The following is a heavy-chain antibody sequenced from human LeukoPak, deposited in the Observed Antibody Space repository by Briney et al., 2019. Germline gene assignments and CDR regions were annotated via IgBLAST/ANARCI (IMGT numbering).Heavy chain of an antibody. CDR3: ARGTIAAYGPGENYYYYMDV. D-gene: IGHD6-6*01. J-gene: IGHJ6*03. CDR2: IIPIFGTA. V-gene: IGHV1-69*06. CDR1: GGTFSSYA. Sequence: SVKVSCKASGGTFSSYAISWVRQAPGQGLEWMGGIIPIFGTANYAQKFQGRATITADKSTSTAYMELSSLRSEDTAVYYCARGTIAAYGPGENYYYYMDVWGKGTTVTVSS.